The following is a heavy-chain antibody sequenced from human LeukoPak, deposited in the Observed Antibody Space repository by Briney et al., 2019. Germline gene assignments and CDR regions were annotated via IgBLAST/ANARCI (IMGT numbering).Heavy chain of an antibody. V-gene: IGHV3-23*01. CDR3: AKPYYYDSSRD. CDR2: ISGSGGST. Sequence: GASLRLSCAASGFTFSSYAMSWVRQAPGKGLEWVSAISGSGGSTYYADSVKGRFTISGDNSKNTLYLQMNSLRAEDTAVYYCAKPYYYDSSRDWGQGTLVTVSS. CDR1: GFTFSSYA. J-gene: IGHJ4*02. D-gene: IGHD3-22*01.